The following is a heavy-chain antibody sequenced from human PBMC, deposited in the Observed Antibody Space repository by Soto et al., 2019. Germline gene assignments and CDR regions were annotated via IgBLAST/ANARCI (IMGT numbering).Heavy chain of an antibody. D-gene: IGHD1-1*01. Sequence: SETLSLTCTVSGGSISSSSYYWGWIRQPPGKGLEWIGSIYYSGSTYYNPSLKSRVTISVDTSKNQFSLKLSSVTAADTAVYYCARLLLNWNHQDPYYYYYMDVWGKGTTVTVSS. CDR1: GGSISSSSYY. J-gene: IGHJ6*03. V-gene: IGHV4-39*01. CDR2: IYYSGST. CDR3: ARLLLNWNHQDPYYYYYMDV.